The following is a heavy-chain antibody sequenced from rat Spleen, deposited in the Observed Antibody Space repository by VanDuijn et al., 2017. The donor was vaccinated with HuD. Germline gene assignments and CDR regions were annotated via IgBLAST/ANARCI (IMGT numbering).Heavy chain of an antibody. CDR2: ISNGGVNT. Sequence: EVQLVESGGGLVQPGRSLKLSCEASGFIFNNYWMTWIRQAPGKGLEWVASISNGGVNTYYRDSVKGRFTISRDNVKNILYLQMDSLRSEDTATYYCTKSGEALDYWGQGVMVTVSS. D-gene: IGHD1-11*01. V-gene: IGHV5-31*01. J-gene: IGHJ2*01. CDR1: GFIFNNYW. CDR3: TKSGEALDY.